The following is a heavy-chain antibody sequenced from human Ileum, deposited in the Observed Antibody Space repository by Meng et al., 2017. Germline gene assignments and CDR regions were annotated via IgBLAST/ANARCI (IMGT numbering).Heavy chain of an antibody. D-gene: IGHD1-26*01. Sequence: QVHLQESGPGLLKPSGTLSLTCAVSGGSISTRDWWSWVRQPPGKGLEWIGEIHHSGSTNYNPSLKSRVTISVDKSKNQFSLKLNSVTAADTAVYYCAREWSGSYRHFDYWGQGTLVTVSS. CDR2: IHHSGST. V-gene: IGHV4-4*02. CDR1: GGSISTRDW. CDR3: AREWSGSYRHFDY. J-gene: IGHJ4*02.